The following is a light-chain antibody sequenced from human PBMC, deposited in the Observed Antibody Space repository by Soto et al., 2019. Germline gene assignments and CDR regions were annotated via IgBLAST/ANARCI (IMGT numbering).Light chain of an antibody. V-gene: IGKV3D-20*01. J-gene: IGKJ5*01. CDR3: QQYCSSPPIT. Sequence: EIVLTQSPATLSLSPGERATLSCGASQSVSSIYLAWYQQKPGLAPRLLIYDASSRATGIPDRFCGSGSGTDFTLTISRLEPEDFAVYYCQQYCSSPPITFGQGTRLEIK. CDR2: DAS. CDR1: QSVSSIY.